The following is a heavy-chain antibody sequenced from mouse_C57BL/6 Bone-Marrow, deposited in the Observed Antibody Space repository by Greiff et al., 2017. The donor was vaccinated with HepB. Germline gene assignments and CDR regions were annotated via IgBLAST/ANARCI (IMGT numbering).Heavy chain of an antibody. V-gene: IGHV6-6*01. CDR1: GFTFSDAW. CDR3: TPELLWPYWYFDF. Sequence: EVKLVESGGGLVQPGGSMKLSCAASGFTFSDAWMDWVRQSPEKGLEWVAEIRNKANNHATYYAESVKGRFTISRDDSKSSVYLQMNSLRDEDTGIYYCTPELLWPYWYFDFWGTGTTVTVSS. CDR2: IRNKANNHAT. D-gene: IGHD2-1*01. J-gene: IGHJ1*03.